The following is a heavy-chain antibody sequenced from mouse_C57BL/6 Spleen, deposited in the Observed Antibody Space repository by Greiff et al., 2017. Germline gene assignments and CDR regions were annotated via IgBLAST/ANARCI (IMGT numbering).Heavy chain of an antibody. J-gene: IGHJ1*03. CDR2: IHPNSGST. CDR3: ARQVFITTVVATPDWYFDV. V-gene: IGHV1-64*01. D-gene: IGHD1-1*01. CDR1: GYTFTSYW. Sequence: QVQLQQPGAELVKPGASVKLSCKASGYTFTSYWMHWVKQRPGQGLEWIGMIHPNSGSTNYNEKFKSKATLTVDKSSSTAYMQLSSLTSEDSAVYYCARQVFITTVVATPDWYFDVCGTGTTVTVSS.